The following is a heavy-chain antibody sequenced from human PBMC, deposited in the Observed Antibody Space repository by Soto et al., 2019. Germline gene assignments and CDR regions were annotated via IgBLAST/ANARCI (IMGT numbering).Heavy chain of an antibody. J-gene: IGHJ4*02. D-gene: IGHD3-22*01. CDR3: ARGGEGYYDSSGKTGWGYYFDY. Sequence: QVQLVQSGAEVKKPGASVKVSCKASGYTFTSYYMHWVRQAPGQGLEWMGIINPSGGSTSYAQKFRGRVSRARDTSTSTVYMELSSLRSEETAMYYGARGGEGYYDSSGKTGWGYYFDYWGQGTLVTVSS. CDR1: GYTFTSYY. CDR2: INPSGGST. V-gene: IGHV1-46*03.